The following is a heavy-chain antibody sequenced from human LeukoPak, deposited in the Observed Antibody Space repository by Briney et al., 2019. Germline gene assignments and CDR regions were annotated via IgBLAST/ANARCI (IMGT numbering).Heavy chain of an antibody. J-gene: IGHJ3*02. CDR1: GGSIGSGGYS. Sequence: SETLSLTCAVSGGSIGSGGYSWSWIRQPPGKGLEWIGYMYHSGSTYYNPSLKSRVTISVDRSKNQFSLKLSSVTAADTAVYYCARDGLDGDDAFDIWGQGTMVTVSS. CDR3: ARDGLDGDDAFDI. V-gene: IGHV4-30-2*01. CDR2: MYHSGST. D-gene: IGHD4-17*01.